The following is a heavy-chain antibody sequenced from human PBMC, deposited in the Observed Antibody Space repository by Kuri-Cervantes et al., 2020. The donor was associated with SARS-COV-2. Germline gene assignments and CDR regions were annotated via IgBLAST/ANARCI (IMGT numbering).Heavy chain of an antibody. J-gene: IGHJ4*02. Sequence: SQTLSLTCAISGDSVSSNSAGWNWIRQSPSRGLEWLGRTDYRSKWYHDYAVSVKSRIIINPDTSKNQFSLQLSSVTPEDTAVYYCARVTTGTLDYWGQGTLVTVSS. V-gene: IGHV6-1*01. CDR2: TDYRSKWYH. CDR1: GDSVSSNSAG. D-gene: IGHD1-1*01. CDR3: ARVTTGTLDY.